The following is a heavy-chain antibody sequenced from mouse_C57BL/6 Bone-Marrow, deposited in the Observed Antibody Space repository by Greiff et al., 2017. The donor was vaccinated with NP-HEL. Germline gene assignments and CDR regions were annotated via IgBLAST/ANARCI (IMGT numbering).Heavy chain of an antibody. CDR3: ARSGGNYGYYYAMDY. D-gene: IGHD2-1*01. Sequence: VQLQQSGPELVKPGASVKISCKASGYTFTDYYMNWVKQSPGKSLEWIGDINPNNGGTSYNQKFKGKATLTVDTSSSTAYMELRSLTSEDSAVYYCARSGGNYGYYYAMDYWGQGTTVTVSS. V-gene: IGHV1-26*01. CDR1: GYTFTDYY. J-gene: IGHJ4*01. CDR2: INPNNGGT.